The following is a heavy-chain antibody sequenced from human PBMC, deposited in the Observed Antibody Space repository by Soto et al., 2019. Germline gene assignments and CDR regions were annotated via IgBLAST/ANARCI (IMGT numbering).Heavy chain of an antibody. Sequence: QVQLVQSGAEVKKPGSSVKVSCKASGGTFSSYTISWVRQAPGQGLEWMGRIIPILGIANYAQKFQGRVTITSDKSTSTAYMELSSLRSEDTAVYYCAILGVLGTTPSWGQGTLVTVSS. J-gene: IGHJ4*02. CDR3: AILGVLGTTPS. V-gene: IGHV1-69*02. CDR1: GGTFSSYT. D-gene: IGHD1-1*01. CDR2: IIPILGIA.